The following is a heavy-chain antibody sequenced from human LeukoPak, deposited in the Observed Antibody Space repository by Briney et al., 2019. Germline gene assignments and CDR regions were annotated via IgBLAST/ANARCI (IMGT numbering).Heavy chain of an antibody. CDR3: ARGLGRYSSGWFPW. CDR1: GGSISSGSYY. Sequence: SETLSLTCTVSGGSISSGSYYWSWIRQPAGKGLEWIGEINHSGSTNYNPSLKSRVTISVDTSKNQFSLKLSSVTAADTAVYYCARGLGRYSSGWFPWWGQGTLVTVSS. D-gene: IGHD6-19*01. V-gene: IGHV4-61*10. CDR2: INHSGST. J-gene: IGHJ4*02.